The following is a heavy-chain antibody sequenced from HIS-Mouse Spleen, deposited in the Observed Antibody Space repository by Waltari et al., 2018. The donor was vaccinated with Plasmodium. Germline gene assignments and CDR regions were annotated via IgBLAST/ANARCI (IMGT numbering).Heavy chain of an antibody. J-gene: IGHJ4*02. D-gene: IGHD1-26*01. Sequence: QLQLQESGLGLVKPSETLSLPCIVSGGSISSSSYYWGWIRQPPGKGLEWIGSIYYSGSTISVDTSKNQFSLKLSSVTAADTAVYYCARRGGSYYYFDYWGQGTLVTVSS. V-gene: IGHV4-39*01. CDR1: GGSISSSSYY. CDR3: ARRGGSYYYFDY. CDR2: IYYSGS.